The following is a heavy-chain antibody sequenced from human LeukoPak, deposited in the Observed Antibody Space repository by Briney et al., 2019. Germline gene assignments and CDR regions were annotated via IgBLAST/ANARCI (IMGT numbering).Heavy chain of an antibody. CDR2: ISYDGSNK. Sequence: GGSLRLSCAASGFTFSSYAMHWVRQAPGKGLEWVAVISYDGSNKYYADSVKGRLTISRDNSKNTLYLQMNSLRAEDTAVYYCARGPYSYGFYYYYYGMDVWGQGTTVTVSS. J-gene: IGHJ6*02. CDR1: GFTFSSYA. D-gene: IGHD5-18*01. CDR3: ARGPYSYGFYYYYYGMDV. V-gene: IGHV3-30-3*01.